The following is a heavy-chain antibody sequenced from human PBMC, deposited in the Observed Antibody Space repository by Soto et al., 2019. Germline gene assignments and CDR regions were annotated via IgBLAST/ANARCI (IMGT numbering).Heavy chain of an antibody. D-gene: IGHD6-19*01. CDR1: GFTLSSYS. CDR3: ARDTGLRSSGWSYYFDF. J-gene: IGHJ4*02. Sequence: EVQLVESGGGMVQPGVSLRVSCAASGFTLSSYSMHWVRLHPGKGLEWVSYISGSGGTIYYADSVKGRFTISRDNAKNSLSVKINRLRDEDTAVYFCARDTGLRSSGWSYYFDFWGQGTRVTVSS. CDR2: ISGSGGTI. V-gene: IGHV3-48*02.